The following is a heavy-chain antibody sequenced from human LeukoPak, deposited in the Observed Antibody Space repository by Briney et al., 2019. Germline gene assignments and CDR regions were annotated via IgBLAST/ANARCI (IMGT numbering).Heavy chain of an antibody. CDR1: GDSISNSNYY. CDR3: ARDRFCSGGSCYLGYMDV. D-gene: IGHD2-15*01. J-gene: IGHJ6*03. Sequence: SETLSLTCTASGDSISNSNYYWGWVRQSPGRGLEWLGNIFYNGGPYYNPSLKSRVTISVDTSKNQFSLKLSSVTAADTAVYYCARDRFCSGGSCYLGYMDVWGKGTTVTVSS. CDR2: IFYNGGP. V-gene: IGHV4-39*07.